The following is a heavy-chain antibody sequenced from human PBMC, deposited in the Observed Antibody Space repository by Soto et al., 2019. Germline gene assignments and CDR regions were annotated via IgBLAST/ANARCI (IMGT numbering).Heavy chain of an antibody. J-gene: IGHJ3*02. CDR3: AKGLVPAAIRTASGNDAFDI. V-gene: IGHV3-23*01. CDR1: GFTVSSYA. CDR2: ISGSGGST. Sequence: GGSLRLSCAASGFTVSSYAMSWVRQAPGKGLEWVSAISGSGGSTYYADSVKGRFTISRDNSRNTLNLQMNSLRAEDTAVYYCAKGLVPAAIRTASGNDAFDIWGQGTMVTVSS. D-gene: IGHD2-2*01.